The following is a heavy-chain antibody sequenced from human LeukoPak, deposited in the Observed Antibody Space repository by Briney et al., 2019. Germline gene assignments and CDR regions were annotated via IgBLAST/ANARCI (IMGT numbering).Heavy chain of an antibody. CDR1: GFTFSNFW. J-gene: IGHJ5*02. Sequence: AGGSLRLSCAASGFTFSNFWMSWVRQTPGKGLEWVANIRQDGGEMYYVDSVKGRFIISRDNAKNSLYLQMNSLRAEDTAVYYCARVASGSWFTWFGPWGQGTLVTVSS. CDR2: IRQDGGEM. V-gene: IGHV3-7*04. D-gene: IGHD6-13*01. CDR3: ARVASGSWFTWFGP.